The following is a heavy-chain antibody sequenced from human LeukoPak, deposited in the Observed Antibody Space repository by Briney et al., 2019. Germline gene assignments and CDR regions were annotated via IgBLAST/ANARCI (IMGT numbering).Heavy chain of an antibody. CDR2: IYYSGST. J-gene: IGHJ4*02. CDR1: GASISNYF. V-gene: IGHV4-59*12. Sequence: MPSETLSLTCTVSGASISNYFWTWIRQPPGKGLEWIGYIYYSGSTNYNPSLTSRVTMSVDTSKNQFSLKLSSVTAADTAVYYCARAPGIMSGNWRFDYWGQGTLVTVSS. D-gene: IGHD3-16*01. CDR3: ARAPGIMSGNWRFDY.